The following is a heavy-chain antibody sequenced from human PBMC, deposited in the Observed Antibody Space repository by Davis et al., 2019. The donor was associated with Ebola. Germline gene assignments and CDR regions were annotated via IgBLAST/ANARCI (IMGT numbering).Heavy chain of an antibody. CDR3: ASFVGFISARYYRAFDH. CDR2: SRNKTNSYTT. CDR1: GFTFSDHY. D-gene: IGHD1-26*01. J-gene: IGHJ4*02. Sequence: PGGSLRLSCAASGFTFSDHYMDWVRQAPGKGLEWIGRSRNKTNSYTTEYAASVKGRFTISRDDSKNSLYLQMNSLKTEDTAVYYCASFVGFISARYYRAFDHWGQGTLVTVSS. V-gene: IGHV3-72*01.